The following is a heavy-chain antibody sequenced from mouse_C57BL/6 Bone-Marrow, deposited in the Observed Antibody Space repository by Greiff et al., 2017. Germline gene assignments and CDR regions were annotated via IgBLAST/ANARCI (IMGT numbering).Heavy chain of an antibody. CDR2: INPSSGYT. CDR3: ARIYYGSRAWFAY. CDR1: GYTFTSYW. V-gene: IGHV1-7*01. J-gene: IGHJ3*01. D-gene: IGHD1-1*01. Sequence: VQLQQSGAELAKPGASVKLSCKASGYTFTSYWMHWVKQRPGQGLEWIGYINPSSGYTKYNQKFKDKATLTADKSSSTAYMQLSSLTYEDSAVYYCARIYYGSRAWFAYWGQGTLVTVSA.